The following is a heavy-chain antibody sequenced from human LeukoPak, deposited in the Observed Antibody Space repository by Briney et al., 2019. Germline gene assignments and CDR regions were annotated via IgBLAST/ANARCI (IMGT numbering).Heavy chain of an antibody. V-gene: IGHV4-34*01. D-gene: IGHD3-3*01. CDR3: ARGPMYYDFWSGYYTKWFDP. CDR1: GGSFSGYY. Sequence: PSETLSLTCAVYGGSFSGYYWSWIRQPPGKGLEWIGEITHSGSTNYNPSLKSRVTISVDTSKNQFSLKLSSVTAADTAVYYCARGPMYYDFWSGYYTKWFDPWGQGTLVTVSS. J-gene: IGHJ5*02. CDR2: ITHSGST.